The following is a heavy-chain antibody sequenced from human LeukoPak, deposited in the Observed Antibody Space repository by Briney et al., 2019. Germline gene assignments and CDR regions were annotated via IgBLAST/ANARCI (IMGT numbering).Heavy chain of an antibody. J-gene: IGHJ5*02. CDR2: VSHTGST. D-gene: IGHD5-12*01. CDR3: ARVDGWAYSGYDAFAFLRAP. CDR1: GGSFSGYY. Sequence: PSETLSLTCAVYGGSFSGYYWSWIRQPPGKGLEWIGRVSHTGSTDYNPSLRSRVIVSADTSKDQFSLKLSSVTAADTAVYYCARVDGWAYSGYDAFAFLRAPWGQGTLVTVSS. V-gene: IGHV4-34*01.